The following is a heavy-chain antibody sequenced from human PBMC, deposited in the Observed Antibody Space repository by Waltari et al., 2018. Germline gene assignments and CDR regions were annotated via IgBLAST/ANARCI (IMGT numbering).Heavy chain of an antibody. Sequence: EVQLVQSGAQVKKPGESLKISCKSSGYSFTSYWIGWVRQMPGRGLGGMGSIYPRDSDTRDSPTFQGQVTTSADKSISTAYLQWSSLKASDTAMYYCARTLAGSGSYFPDFWGPGTQVTVSS. CDR2: IYPRDSDT. V-gene: IGHV5-51*01. D-gene: IGHD3-10*01. CDR3: ARTLAGSGSYFPDF. J-gene: IGHJ4*02. CDR1: GYSFTSYW.